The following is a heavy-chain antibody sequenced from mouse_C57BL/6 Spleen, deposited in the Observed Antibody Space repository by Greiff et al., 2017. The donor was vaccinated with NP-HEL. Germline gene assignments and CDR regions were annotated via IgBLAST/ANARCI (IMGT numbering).Heavy chain of an antibody. V-gene: IGHV5-9*01. Sequence: EVMLVESGGGLVKPGGSLKLSCAASGFTFSSYTMSWVRQTPEKRLEWVATISGGGGNTYYPDSVKGRFTISRDNAKNTLYLQMSSLRSEDTALYYCERLVLGDLDYWGQGTTLTVSS. J-gene: IGHJ2*01. CDR2: ISGGGGNT. CDR3: ERLVLGDLDY. CDR1: GFTFSSYT. D-gene: IGHD2-10*02.